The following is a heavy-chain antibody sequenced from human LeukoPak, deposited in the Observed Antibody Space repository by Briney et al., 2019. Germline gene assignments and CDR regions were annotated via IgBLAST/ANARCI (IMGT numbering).Heavy chain of an antibody. CDR1: GYTCTSYD. J-gene: IGHJ3*02. CDR3: ARSVDSGYAIDAFDI. D-gene: IGHD5-12*01. CDR2: MNPNSGNT. V-gene: IGHV1-8*01. Sequence: ASVKLSYKASGYTCTSYDINWVPQPTGQGLEWMGWMNPNSGNTGYAQKFQGRVTMTRNTSISTACMELSSLRSEDTAVYYCARSVDSGYAIDAFDIWGQGTMVTVSS.